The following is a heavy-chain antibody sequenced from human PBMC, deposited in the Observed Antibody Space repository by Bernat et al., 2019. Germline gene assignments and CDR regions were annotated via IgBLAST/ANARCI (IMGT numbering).Heavy chain of an antibody. CDR3: VRDGAALYYYHGMDV. CDR1: GFTFSDYS. CDR2: VSYDGRNK. J-gene: IGHJ6*02. Sequence: VQLVESVGGVVQPGRSLRLSCVASGFTFSDYSLHWVRQAPGKGLEWVAVVSYDGRNKYYADSVQARFIISRDDSENTLYLQMDSLKSEDTAVYYCVRDGAALYYYHGMDVWGRGTTVTVSS. D-gene: IGHD6-25*01. V-gene: IGHV3-30*04.